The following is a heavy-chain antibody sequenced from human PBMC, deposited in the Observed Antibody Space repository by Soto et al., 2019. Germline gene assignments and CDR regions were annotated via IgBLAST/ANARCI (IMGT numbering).Heavy chain of an antibody. CDR1: GGSISSSSYY. Sequence: SETRSLTCTVSGGSISSSSYYWGWIRQPPGKGLEWIGSIYYSGSTYYNPSLKSRVTISVDTSKNQFSLKLSSVTAADTAVYYCARLGTDYYGMDVWGQGTTVTVSS. CDR2: IYYSGST. J-gene: IGHJ6*02. D-gene: IGHD2-8*02. CDR3: ARLGTDYYGMDV. V-gene: IGHV4-39*01.